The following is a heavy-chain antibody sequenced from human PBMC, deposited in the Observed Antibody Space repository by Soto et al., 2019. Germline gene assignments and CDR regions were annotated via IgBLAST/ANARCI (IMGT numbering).Heavy chain of an antibody. CDR3: ARERYCISTSCYYNWFDP. Sequence: SETLSLTFTVSGGSISSYYWSWIRQPPGKGLEWIGYIYHSGSTYYNPSLKSRVTISVDRSKNQFSLKLSSVTAADTAVYYCARERYCISTSCYYNWFDPWGQGTLVTVSS. V-gene: IGHV4-59*12. J-gene: IGHJ5*02. CDR1: GGSISSYY. D-gene: IGHD2-2*01. CDR2: IYHSGST.